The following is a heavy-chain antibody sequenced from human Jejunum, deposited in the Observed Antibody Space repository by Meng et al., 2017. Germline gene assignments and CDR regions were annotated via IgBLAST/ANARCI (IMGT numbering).Heavy chain of an antibody. CDR3: ARDRPSSVWHDGLDV. CDR1: GFSVSAYT. J-gene: IGHJ3*01. D-gene: IGHD6-6*01. V-gene: IGHV3-30*04. Sequence: GESLKISCAASGFSVSAYTLHWVRQAPGEGLEWVTFFGNDGSKIQYAESVKGRFTISRDNSKNTVNLEMNSLRVDDTAMYYCARDRPSSVWHDGLDVWGRGTMVTVSS. CDR2: FGNDGSKI.